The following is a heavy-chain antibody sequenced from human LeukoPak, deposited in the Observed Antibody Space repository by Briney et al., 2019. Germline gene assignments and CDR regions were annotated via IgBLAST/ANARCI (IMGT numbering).Heavy chain of an antibody. J-gene: IGHJ4*01. V-gene: IGHV1-69*04. CDR1: GGTSNSHA. CDR3: TTTNDGGGYQWGDFFDF. CDR2: IILNLGTT. D-gene: IGHD3-22*01. Sequence: SVKVSCKASGGTSNSHAISWVRQAPGQGLEWMGRIILNLGTTNRAQNFQDRVTLTADKSTNTAYMELTSLTSDDTAVYYCTTTNDGGGYQWGDFFDFWGHGTLVTVSS.